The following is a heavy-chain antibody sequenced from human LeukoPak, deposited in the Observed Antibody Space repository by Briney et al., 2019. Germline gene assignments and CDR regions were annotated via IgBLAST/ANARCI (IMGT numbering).Heavy chain of an antibody. CDR3: ARDMATIRFDS. Sequence: AASVKASCKGSGYHFAGPSINWVRQAPGQGLEWMGWINTNTGNPTYAQGFTGRFVFSLDTSVSTTYLQINNLQAEDTAVYFCARDMATIRFDSWGQGTLVTVSS. V-gene: IGHV7-4-1*02. CDR2: INTNTGNP. CDR1: GYHFAGPS. D-gene: IGHD5-24*01. J-gene: IGHJ4*02.